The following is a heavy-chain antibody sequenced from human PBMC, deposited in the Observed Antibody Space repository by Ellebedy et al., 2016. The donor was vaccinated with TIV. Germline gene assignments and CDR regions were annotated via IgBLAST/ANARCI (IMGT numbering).Heavy chain of an antibody. CDR1: GFTFGTYW. Sequence: LGGSLRLSCAGSGFTFGTYWMSWVRQAPGKGLEWLANIKVDGSEANYADSVKGRFTLSRDNAKNSLYLQINSMRAEDTAVYYCAREAYGPCYFDYWGQGTLVTVSS. CDR3: AREAYGPCYFDY. CDR2: IKVDGSEA. D-gene: IGHD4-17*01. J-gene: IGHJ4*02. V-gene: IGHV3-7*01.